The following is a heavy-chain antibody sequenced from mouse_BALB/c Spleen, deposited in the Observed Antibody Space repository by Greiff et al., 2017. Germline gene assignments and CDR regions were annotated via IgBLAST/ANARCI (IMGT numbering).Heavy chain of an antibody. D-gene: IGHD2-14*01. Sequence: EVQGVESGGGLVKPGGSLKLSCAASGFTFSSYAMSWVRQTPEKRLEWVATISSGGSYTYYPDSVKGRFTISRDNAKNTLYLQMSSLRSEDTAMYYCARHGEVRYFDYWGQGTTLTVSS. J-gene: IGHJ2*01. CDR2: ISSGGSYT. V-gene: IGHV5-9-3*01. CDR3: ARHGEVRYFDY. CDR1: GFTFSSYA.